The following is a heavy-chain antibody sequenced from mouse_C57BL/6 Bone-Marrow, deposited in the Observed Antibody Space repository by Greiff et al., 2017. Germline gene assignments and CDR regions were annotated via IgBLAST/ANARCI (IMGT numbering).Heavy chain of an antibody. J-gene: IGHJ2*01. Sequence: VQLQQSGAELVRPGASVKLSCTASGFNIKDDYMHWVKQRPEQGLEWIGWLDPENGDTEYASQFQGKATITADTSSNTAYLQLSSLTSEDTAVYYCTTALWLRRNYWGQGTTLTVSS. CDR3: TTALWLRRNY. D-gene: IGHD2-2*01. CDR1: GFNIKDDY. CDR2: LDPENGDT. V-gene: IGHV14-4*01.